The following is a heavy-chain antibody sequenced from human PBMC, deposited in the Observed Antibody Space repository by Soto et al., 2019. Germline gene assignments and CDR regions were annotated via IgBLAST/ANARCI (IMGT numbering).Heavy chain of an antibody. V-gene: IGHV3-21*01. CDR3: ARLETLGYCTN. CDR2: ISSSSSYI. D-gene: IGHD2-8*01. Sequence: EVQLVESGGGLVKPGGSLRLSCAASGFTFSSYSMNWVRQAPGKGLEWVSSISSSSSYIYYADSVKGRFTISRDNAKNALYLQMNSLRAEDTAVYYCARLETLGYCTNWGQGTLVTVSS. J-gene: IGHJ4*02. CDR1: GFTFSSYS.